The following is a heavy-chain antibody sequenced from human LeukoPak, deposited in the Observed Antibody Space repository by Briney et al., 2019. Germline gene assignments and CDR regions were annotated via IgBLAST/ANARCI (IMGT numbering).Heavy chain of an antibody. CDR2: IYHSGST. CDR1: GGSISSGSYC. CDR3: AREYYFDSSGDPNWFDP. J-gene: IGHJ5*02. V-gene: IGHV4-39*07. D-gene: IGHD3-22*01. Sequence: PSETLSLTCTVSGGSISSGSYCWGWIRQPPGKGLQWIGSIYHSGSTYYNPSLKSRVTISVDTSRNQYSLKLTSVTAADTAVYYCAREYYFDSSGDPNWFDPWGQGTLVSVSS.